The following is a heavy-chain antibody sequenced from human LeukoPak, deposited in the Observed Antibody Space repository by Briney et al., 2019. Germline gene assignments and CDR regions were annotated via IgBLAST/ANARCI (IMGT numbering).Heavy chain of an antibody. Sequence: GGSLRLSCAASGFTSSSCWMHWVRQVPGKGLVWVSRISGDGTARNYVDSVKGRFTISRDNAKNSLYLQMNNLRVEDTAMYYCAGGTGFIIKDWGQGTLVTVSS. V-gene: IGHV3-74*01. D-gene: IGHD3-9*01. CDR2: ISGDGTAR. CDR1: GFTSSSCW. J-gene: IGHJ4*02. CDR3: AGGTGFIIKD.